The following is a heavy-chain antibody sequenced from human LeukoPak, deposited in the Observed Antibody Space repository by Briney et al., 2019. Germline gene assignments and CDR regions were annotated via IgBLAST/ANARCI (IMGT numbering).Heavy chain of an antibody. Sequence: PSETLSLTCTVSGGSISSSSYYWGWIRQPPGKGLEWIGSIYYSGSTYYNPSLKSRVTISVDTSKNQFSLKLSSVTAADTAVYYCARHNGFGSRLFWFDPWGQGTLVTVSS. D-gene: IGHD3-10*01. V-gene: IGHV4-39*01. CDR3: ARHNGFGSRLFWFDP. CDR2: IYYSGST. CDR1: GGSISSSSYY. J-gene: IGHJ5*02.